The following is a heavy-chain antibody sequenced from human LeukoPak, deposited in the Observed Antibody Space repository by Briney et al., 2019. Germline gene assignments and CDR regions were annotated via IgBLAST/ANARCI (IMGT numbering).Heavy chain of an antibody. V-gene: IGHV3-74*01. CDR3: AKAFREFGSSSSYSSFDT. CDR1: GFSFSSYW. CDR2: ISPDVSSA. J-gene: IGHJ3*02. D-gene: IGHD5-18*01. Sequence: PGGSLRLSCAASGFSFSSYWMHCVRQAPGKGVVGVARISPDVSSALSADSVRGRFTISRDDSQNILYLQMNGLRAEDTAVYFCAKAFREFGSSSSYSSFDTWGQGTMVTVSS.